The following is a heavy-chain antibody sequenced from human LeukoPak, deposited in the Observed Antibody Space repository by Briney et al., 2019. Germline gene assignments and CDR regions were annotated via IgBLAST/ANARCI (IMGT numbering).Heavy chain of an antibody. CDR3: ATVGRYCSRGTCRYYYYGMDV. CDR2: IIPIFGTA. D-gene: IGHD2-2*01. CDR1: GGTFSSYA. Sequence: SVKVSCKASGGTFSSYAISWVRQAPGQGLEWMGGIIPIFGTANYAQKFQGRVTITADESTSTAYMELSSLRSEDTAVYYCATVGRYCSRGTCRYYYYGMDVWGQGTTVTVSS. J-gene: IGHJ6*02. V-gene: IGHV1-69*01.